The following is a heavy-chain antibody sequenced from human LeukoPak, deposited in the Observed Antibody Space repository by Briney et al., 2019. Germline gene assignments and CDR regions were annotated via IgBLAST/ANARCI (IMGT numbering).Heavy chain of an antibody. CDR1: GFTFSSYV. CDR2: ISDDGSNK. D-gene: IGHD1-14*01. V-gene: IGHV3-30*01. Sequence: GGSLRLSCAASGFTFSSYVMYWARQAPGKGLEWVAVISDDGSNKFYADSVKGRSTISRDSSKNTLYLQLNSLRVEDTAVYYCARDQGRKTFSYYMDVWGKGTTVTVSS. J-gene: IGHJ6*03. CDR3: ARDQGRKTFSYYMDV.